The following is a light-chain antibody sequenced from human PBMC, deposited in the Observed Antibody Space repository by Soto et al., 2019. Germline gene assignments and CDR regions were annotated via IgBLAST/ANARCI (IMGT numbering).Light chain of an antibody. CDR1: QSVASRN. CDR3: QHFGNSRWT. Sequence: ETVLTQSPGTLSLSPGERATLSCRASQSVASRNLAWYQQKSGQAPRLLIYGASSRAIHTPDRFSGSGSGTDFTLTIIGLEPEDFAVYYCQHFGNSRWTFGHGTKVDIK. J-gene: IGKJ1*01. CDR2: GAS. V-gene: IGKV3-20*01.